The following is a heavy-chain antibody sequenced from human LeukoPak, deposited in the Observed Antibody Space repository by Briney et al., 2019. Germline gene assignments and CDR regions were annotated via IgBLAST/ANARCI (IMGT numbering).Heavy chain of an antibody. V-gene: IGHV3-30*03. CDR2: ISYDGSNK. CDR1: GFTFSSYG. Sequence: GGSLRLSCAASGFTFSSYGMHWVRQAPGKGLEWVAVISYDGSNKYYADSVKGRFTISRDNSKSTLYLQMNSLRAEDTAVYYCASLLDYWGQGTLVTVSS. CDR3: ASLLDY. J-gene: IGHJ4*02.